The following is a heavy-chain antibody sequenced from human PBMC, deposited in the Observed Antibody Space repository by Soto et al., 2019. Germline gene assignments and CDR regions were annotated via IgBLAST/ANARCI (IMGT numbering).Heavy chain of an antibody. CDR1: GFSFRSFA. D-gene: IGHD1-26*01. V-gene: IGHV3-30-3*01. CDR2: ISYDGNDK. Sequence: GGSLRLSCAASGFSFRSFAIHWVRQAPGKGLEWVAVISYDGNDKNYAGSVKGRFTISRDNSKNTLYLQMNSLRAEDTAVYYCARLGGSYLFDPWGQGTLVTVSS. J-gene: IGHJ5*02. CDR3: ARLGGSYLFDP.